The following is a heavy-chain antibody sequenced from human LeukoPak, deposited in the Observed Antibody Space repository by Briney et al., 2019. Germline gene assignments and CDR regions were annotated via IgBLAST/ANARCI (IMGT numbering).Heavy chain of an antibody. J-gene: IGHJ3*02. D-gene: IGHD3-10*01. CDR2: IYTSGST. CDR1: GGSFSSYY. V-gene: IGHV4-59*10. CDR3: ASHLIIASPASPDAFDI. Sequence: SETLSLTCAVYGGSFSSYYWSWIRQPAGKGLEWIGRIYTSGSTNYSPSLKSRVTMSVDTSKNQFSLKLSSVTAADTAVYYYASHLIIASPASPDAFDIWGQGTMVTVSS.